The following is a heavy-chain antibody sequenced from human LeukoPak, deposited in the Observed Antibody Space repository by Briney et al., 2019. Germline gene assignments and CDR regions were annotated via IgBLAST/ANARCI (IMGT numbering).Heavy chain of an antibody. V-gene: IGHV4-59*08. Sequence: PSETLSLTCTVSGGSISSYYWSWIRQPPGKGLEWIGYIYYSGSTKDNPSLKSRVTISVDTSKNQFSLRLRSVTAADTAVYYCATGKFGFDAFDIWGQGTMVTVSS. CDR3: ATGKFGFDAFDI. CDR2: IYYSGST. D-gene: IGHD3-16*01. J-gene: IGHJ3*02. CDR1: GGSISSYY.